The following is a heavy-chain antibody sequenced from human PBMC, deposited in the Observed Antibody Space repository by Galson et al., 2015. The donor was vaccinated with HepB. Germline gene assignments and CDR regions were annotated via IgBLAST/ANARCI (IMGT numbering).Heavy chain of an antibody. Sequence: SVKVSCKASGYTFTSYYMHWVRQAPGQGLEWMGIINPSGGSTSYAQKFQGRVTMSRDTSTSTVYMELSSLRSEDTAVYYCARDWRRDGYNSYELDYWGQGTLVTVSS. D-gene: IGHD5-24*01. CDR3: ARDWRRDGYNSYELDY. CDR1: GYTFTSYY. J-gene: IGHJ4*02. V-gene: IGHV1-46*01. CDR2: INPSGGST.